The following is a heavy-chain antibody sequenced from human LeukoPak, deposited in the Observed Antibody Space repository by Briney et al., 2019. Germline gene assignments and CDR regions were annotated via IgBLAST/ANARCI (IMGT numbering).Heavy chain of an antibody. V-gene: IGHV2-70*11. CDR2: IDWDDDK. Sequence: SGPTLVNPTQTLTLTCTFSGFSLSTSGMCVSWIRQPPGEALEWLARIDWDDDKYYSTSLKTRLTISKDTSKNQVVLTMTNMDPVDTATYYCARTYDSSGYYYFDYWGQGTLVTVSS. CDR3: ARTYDSSGYYYFDY. D-gene: IGHD3-22*01. CDR1: GFSLSTSGMC. J-gene: IGHJ4*02.